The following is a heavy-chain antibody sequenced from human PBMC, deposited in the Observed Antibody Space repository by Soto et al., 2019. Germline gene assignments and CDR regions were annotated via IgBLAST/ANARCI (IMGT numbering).Heavy chain of an antibody. D-gene: IGHD3-9*01. J-gene: IGHJ4*02. CDR3: AKARYFDWLPSARYYFDY. CDR1: GFTFSSYG. CDR2: ISYDGSNK. V-gene: IGHV3-30*18. Sequence: TGGSLRLSCAASGFTFSSYGMHWVRQAPGKGLEWVAVISYDGSNKYYADSVKGRFTISRDNSKNTLYLQMNSLRAEDTAVYYCAKARYFDWLPSARYYFDYWGQGTLVTVSS.